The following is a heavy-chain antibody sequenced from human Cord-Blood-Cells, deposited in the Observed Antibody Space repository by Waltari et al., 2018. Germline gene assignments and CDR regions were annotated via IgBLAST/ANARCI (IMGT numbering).Heavy chain of an antibody. J-gene: IGHJ2*01. V-gene: IGHV3-7*01. CDR3: AKLTPYWYFDL. Sequence: EVQLVESGGGLVQPGGSLRLSCAASGFTFSSAWMSWGRQAPGTGLEWVANIKQDGSEKYYVDSVKSRFTISRDNAKNSLYLQMNSLRAEDTAVYYCAKLTPYWYFDLWGRGTLVTVSS. CDR2: IKQDGSEK. CDR1: GFTFSSAW.